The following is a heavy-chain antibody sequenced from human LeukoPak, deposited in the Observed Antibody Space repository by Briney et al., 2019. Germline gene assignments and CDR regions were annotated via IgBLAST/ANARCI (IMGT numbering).Heavy chain of an antibody. D-gene: IGHD1-26*01. J-gene: IGHJ5*02. CDR3: ARHRVGATDDWFDP. CDR2: IYYSGST. V-gene: IGHV4-39*01. Sequence: KASETLSLTCTVSGGSISSSSYYWGWIRPPPGKGLEWIGSIYYSGSTYYNPSLKSRVTISVDTSKNQFSLKLSSVTAADTAVYYCARHRVGATDDWFDPWGQGTLVTVSS. CDR1: GGSISSSSYY.